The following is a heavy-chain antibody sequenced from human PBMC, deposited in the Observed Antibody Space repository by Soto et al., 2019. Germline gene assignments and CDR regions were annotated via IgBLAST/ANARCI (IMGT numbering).Heavy chain of an antibody. CDR1: GYTFTNYV. CDR2: ISPFNGHT. J-gene: IGHJ4*02. D-gene: IGHD2-15*01. CDR3: ARDAGGGGYLAY. V-gene: IGHV1-18*01. Sequence: QVQLVQSGGEVKKPGASVKVSCKPAGYTFTNYVISWVRQAPGQGLEWMGWISPFNGHTKYAQKFQDRVTLTTDTSTSTAYMELRSLRFDDAGVYYCARDAGGGGYLAYWGQGTLVAVSS.